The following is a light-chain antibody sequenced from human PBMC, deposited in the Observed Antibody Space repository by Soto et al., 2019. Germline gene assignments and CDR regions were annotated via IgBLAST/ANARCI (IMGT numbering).Light chain of an antibody. Sequence: DIVMTQSPLSLPVTPGGPASISCRSSQSLLHSNGYNYLDWYLQKPGQSPQLLIYLSSNRASGVPVRFSGSGSGTDFTLKITRVEAEDVGVYYCLQALQTITFGQGTRLEIK. CDR1: QSLLHSNGYNY. V-gene: IGKV2-28*01. J-gene: IGKJ5*01. CDR2: LSS. CDR3: LQALQTIT.